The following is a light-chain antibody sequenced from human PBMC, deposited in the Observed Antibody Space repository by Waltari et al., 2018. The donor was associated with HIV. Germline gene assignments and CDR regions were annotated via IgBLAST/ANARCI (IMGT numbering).Light chain of an antibody. CDR3: ESYTSTSVWV. CDR1: SNDVGGSNY. J-gene: IGLJ3*02. Sequence: QSALTQPAPVSGSPGQSIPISCTGSSNDVGGSNYVSWYQKHPGKAPRLMIYDVSTRPSGVSDRFSGSKSGDTASLTISGLQPEDEADYYCESYTSTSVWVFGGGTRLTVL. V-gene: IGLV2-14*03. CDR2: DVS.